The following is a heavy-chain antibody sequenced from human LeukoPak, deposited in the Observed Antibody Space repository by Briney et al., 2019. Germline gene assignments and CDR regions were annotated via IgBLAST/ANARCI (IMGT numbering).Heavy chain of an antibody. CDR3: ARARLQDYYDSSGYFDY. Sequence: GGSLRLSCAASGFTVSSNYMSWVRQAPGKGLEWVSDIYSGGSTYYADSVKGRFTISRDNSKNTLYLQMNSLRAEDTAVYYCARARLQDYYDSSGYFDYWGQGTLVTVSS. D-gene: IGHD3-22*01. V-gene: IGHV3-53*01. J-gene: IGHJ4*02. CDR2: IYSGGST. CDR1: GFTVSSNY.